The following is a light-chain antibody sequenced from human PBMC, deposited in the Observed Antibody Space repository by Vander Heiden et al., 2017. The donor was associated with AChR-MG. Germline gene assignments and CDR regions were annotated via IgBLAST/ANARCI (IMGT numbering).Light chain of an antibody. CDR1: SSDVGGYNY. V-gene: IGLV2-8*01. Sequence: QSALTQPPSASGSPGPSVTISCTGTSSDVGGYNYASWYQHHPGKAPKLMIYEVSTRPSGVPDRFSGSKSGNTASLTVSGRQAEDEADYYCSSYAGSNNVVFGGGTKLTVL. J-gene: IGLJ2*01. CDR3: SSYAGSNNVV. CDR2: EVS.